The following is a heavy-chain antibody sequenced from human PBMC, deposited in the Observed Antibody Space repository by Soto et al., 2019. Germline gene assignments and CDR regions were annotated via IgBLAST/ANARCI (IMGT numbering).Heavy chain of an antibody. CDR1: GDSISNSRW. Sequence: QVQLQESGPGLVKPSGTLSLTCAVSGDSISNSRWWTWVRQPPGKGLEWIGDIFHSGDTNYNPSLKRRVFISVDKAQNQFSLEVSSVTAADTAVYYCAYSTGWYRHDVWGQGTLVTVS. D-gene: IGHD6-19*01. CDR2: IFHSGDT. CDR3: AYSTGWYRHDV. V-gene: IGHV4-4*02. J-gene: IGHJ3*01.